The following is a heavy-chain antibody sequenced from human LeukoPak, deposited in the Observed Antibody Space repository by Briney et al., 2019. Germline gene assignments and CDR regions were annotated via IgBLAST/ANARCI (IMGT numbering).Heavy chain of an antibody. CDR3: ARHGSGSYLFNWFDP. J-gene: IGHJ5*02. CDR2: IYYSGST. CDR1: GGSISSYY. D-gene: IGHD3-10*01. Sequence: SETLSLTCTVSGGSISSYYWSWIRQPPGKGLEWIGYIYYSGSTNYNPSLKSRVTISVDTSKNQFSLKLSSVTAADTAVYYCARHGSGSYLFNWFDPWGQGTLVTVSS. V-gene: IGHV4-59*08.